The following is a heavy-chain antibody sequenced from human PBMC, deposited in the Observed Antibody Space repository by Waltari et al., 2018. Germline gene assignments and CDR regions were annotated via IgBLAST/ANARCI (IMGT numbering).Heavy chain of an antibody. CDR2: IYYSGST. Sequence: QLQLQESGPGLVKPSETLSLTCTVSGGSISSSSYYWGWIRQPPGKGLEWIGSIYYSGSTYDNPSLKSRVTISVDTSKNQFSLKLSSVTAADTAVYYCARSTMVRGVMSDYWGQGTLVTVSS. CDR3: ARSTMVRGVMSDY. V-gene: IGHV4-39*01. J-gene: IGHJ4*02. D-gene: IGHD3-10*01. CDR1: GGSISSSSYY.